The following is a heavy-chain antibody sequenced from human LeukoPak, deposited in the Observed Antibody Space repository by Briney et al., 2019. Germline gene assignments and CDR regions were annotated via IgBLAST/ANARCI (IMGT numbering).Heavy chain of an antibody. J-gene: IGHJ6*03. Sequence: SETLSLTCSVSGGSTSSHFWTWIRQPPGKGLQWIGYVYYSGNTNYNPSLRSRATMSLDRSKNQFSLKLRFVTAADTAVYYCAREGRYRYGYNEYHLYMDIWGKGTTVTVSS. CDR2: VYYSGNT. V-gene: IGHV4-59*11. CDR1: GGSTSSHF. D-gene: IGHD5-18*01. CDR3: AREGRYRYGYNEYHLYMDI.